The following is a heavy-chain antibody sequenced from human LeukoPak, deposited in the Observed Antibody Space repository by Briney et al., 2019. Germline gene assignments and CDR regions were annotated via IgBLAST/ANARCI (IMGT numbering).Heavy chain of an antibody. CDR1: GGSFSGYY. Sequence: SETLSLTCAVYGGSFSGYYWSWIRPPPGKGLEWIGEINHSGSTNYNPSLKSRVTISVDTSKNQFSLKLSSVTAADTAVYYCARGVSTVTTEVYYFDYWGQGTLVTVSS. J-gene: IGHJ4*02. CDR3: ARGVSTVTTEVYYFDY. CDR2: INHSGST. V-gene: IGHV4-34*01. D-gene: IGHD4-17*01.